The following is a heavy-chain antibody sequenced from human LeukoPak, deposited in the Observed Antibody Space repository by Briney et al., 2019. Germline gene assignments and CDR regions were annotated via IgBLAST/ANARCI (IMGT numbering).Heavy chain of an antibody. CDR3: ARHRTGYFDY. J-gene: IGHJ4*02. CDR1: GGSISSYY. V-gene: IGHV4-59*08. Sequence: SETLSLTCTVSGGSISSYYWSWIRQPPGKGLEWIGYIYYSGSTNYNPSLKSRVTISVDTSKNQFSLKLSSVTAADTAVYYCARHRTGYFDYWGQGTLVTVSS. CDR2: IYYSGST.